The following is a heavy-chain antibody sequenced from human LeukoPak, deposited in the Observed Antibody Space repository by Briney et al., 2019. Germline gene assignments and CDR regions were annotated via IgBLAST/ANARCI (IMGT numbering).Heavy chain of an antibody. CDR2: IYYSGST. J-gene: IGHJ4*02. CDR3: ARHSYSITMVRGVIRD. Sequence: SETLSLTCTVSGGSISSSSYYWGWIRQPPGKGLEWIGSIYYSGSTYYNPSLKSRVTISVDTSKNQFSLKLSSVTAADTAVHYCARHSYSITMVRGVIRDWGQGTLVTVSS. D-gene: IGHD3-10*01. V-gene: IGHV4-39*01. CDR1: GGSISSSSYY.